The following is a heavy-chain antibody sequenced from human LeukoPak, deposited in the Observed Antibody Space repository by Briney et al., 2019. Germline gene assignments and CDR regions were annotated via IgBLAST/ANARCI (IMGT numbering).Heavy chain of an antibody. J-gene: IGHJ4*02. D-gene: IGHD3-10*01. Sequence: PSETLSLTCTVSGDSFSSNYWSWIRQPPGKGLEWTGYIFHSGSTNYNPSLKSRVSISVDTSKNQFSLKMNSVTAADTAVYFCARHIRGAYYYFDYWGQGTLVTVSS. CDR1: GDSFSSNY. CDR3: ARHIRGAYYYFDY. V-gene: IGHV4-59*08. CDR2: IFHSGST.